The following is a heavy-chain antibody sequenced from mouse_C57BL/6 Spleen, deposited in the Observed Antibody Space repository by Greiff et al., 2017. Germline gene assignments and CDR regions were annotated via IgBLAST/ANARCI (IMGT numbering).Heavy chain of an antibody. V-gene: IGHV1-53*01. Sequence: QVQLQQPGTELVKPGASVKLSCKASGYTFTSYWMHWVKQRPGQGLEWIGNINPSNGGTNYNEKFKSKATLTVDKSSSTAYMQLSSLTSEDSAVYYWARGDQGNYVRYYAMDYWGQGTSVTVSS. CDR2: INPSNGGT. CDR3: ARGDQGNYVRYYAMDY. J-gene: IGHJ4*01. CDR1: GYTFTSYW. D-gene: IGHD2-1*01.